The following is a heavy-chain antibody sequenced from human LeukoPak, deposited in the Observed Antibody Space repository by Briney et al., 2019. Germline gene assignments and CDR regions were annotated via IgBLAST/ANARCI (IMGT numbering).Heavy chain of an antibody. J-gene: IGHJ4*02. Sequence: PGGSLRLSCAVSGFTVSSNYMTWVRRAPGKGLEWVSIIYSGGSTYYADSVKGRFTISRDNSKNTLYLQMNSLRAEDTAVYYCAILYGGNSNPFDYWGQGTLVTVSS. CDR1: GFTVSSNY. D-gene: IGHD4-23*01. V-gene: IGHV3-66*01. CDR2: IYSGGST. CDR3: AILYGGNSNPFDY.